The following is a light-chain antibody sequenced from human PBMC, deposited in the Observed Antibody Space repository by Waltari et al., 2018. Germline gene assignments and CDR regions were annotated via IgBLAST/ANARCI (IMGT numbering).Light chain of an antibody. V-gene: IGLV4-69*01. Sequence: QLVVTQSPSASASLGASVKLPCTLSSRPSRPIIAWLQQQPEQGPRYLMKVNSDGSHSRGDEIPDRFSGSSSGAERHLTISSLQAEDEADYYCQTGGHGTWVFGGGTKLTVL. CDR2: VNSDGSH. CDR1: SRPSRPI. CDR3: QTGGHGTWV. J-gene: IGLJ3*02.